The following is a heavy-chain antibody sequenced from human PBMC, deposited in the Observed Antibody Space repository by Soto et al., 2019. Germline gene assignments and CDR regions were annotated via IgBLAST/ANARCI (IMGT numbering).Heavy chain of an antibody. CDR3: ARELSTSGDLDY. D-gene: IGHD2-21*02. CDR1: GFTFSSHS. CDR2: ISYDGSIK. J-gene: IGHJ4*02. V-gene: IGHV3-30-3*01. Sequence: QVQLVESGGGVVQPGRSLRLSCAASGFTFSSHSIQWVRQAPGKGLEGLAVISYDGSIKYYADSVKGRFTISRDNSKNTGYLQRNSLSSDGTAVFYCARELSTSGDLDYWGQGTLVTVSS.